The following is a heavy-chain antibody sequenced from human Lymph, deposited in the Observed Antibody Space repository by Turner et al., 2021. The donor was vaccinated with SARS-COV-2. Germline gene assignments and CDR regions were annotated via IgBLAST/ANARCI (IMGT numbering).Heavy chain of an antibody. V-gene: IGHV5-51*01. Sequence: EVQLVQSGAEGKRPGGSLKISCRPSGYSFTTYWIGGVRQMPGKGLEWMGIIYPGDSDTRYSPSFQGQVTISADKSISTAYLQWSSLKASDTAMYYCARREWGGSLGHIDYWGQGTLVTVSS. CDR3: ARREWGGSLGHIDY. D-gene: IGHD3-3*01. J-gene: IGHJ4*02. CDR2: IYPGDSDT. CDR1: GYSFTTYW.